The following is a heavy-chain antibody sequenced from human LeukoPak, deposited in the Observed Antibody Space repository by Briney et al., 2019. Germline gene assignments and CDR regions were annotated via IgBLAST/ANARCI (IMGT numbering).Heavy chain of an antibody. Sequence: SETLSLTCTVSGGSISSYYWSWMRQPAGKGLEWIGRIYTSGSTNYNPSLTSRVTMSVDTSKNQFSLKLSSVTAADTAVYYCARTPRRAYCSGGSCYGKFDYWGQGTLVTVSS. V-gene: IGHV4-4*07. CDR2: IYTSGST. D-gene: IGHD2-15*01. CDR1: GGSISSYY. CDR3: ARTPRRAYCSGGSCYGKFDY. J-gene: IGHJ4*02.